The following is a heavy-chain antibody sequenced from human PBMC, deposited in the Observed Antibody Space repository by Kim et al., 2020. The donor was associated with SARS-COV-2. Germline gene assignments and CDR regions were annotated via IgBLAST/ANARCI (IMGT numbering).Heavy chain of an antibody. J-gene: IGHJ4*02. D-gene: IGHD6-13*01. V-gene: IGHV3-23*01. Sequence: GDTTTYADAVKGRFTVSRDNSKNTLYLEMSSLRAGDTAIYYCANPRQPDYWGQGTLVTVSS. CDR2: GDTT. CDR3: ANPRQPDY.